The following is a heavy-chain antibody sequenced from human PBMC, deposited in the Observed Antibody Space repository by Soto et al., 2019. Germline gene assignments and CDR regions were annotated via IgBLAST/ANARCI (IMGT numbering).Heavy chain of an antibody. Sequence: EVQLLESGGGLVQTGGSLRLSCAASGFTFSTYAMSWVRQAPGKGLEWVSTISGSADATFYADSVKGRFANFRDNSTTIFYLQINSLRAEDTAVYYCAKGGDAYCSTTSCLFHFDYWGPGTLATVSS. J-gene: IGHJ4*02. D-gene: IGHD2-2*01. CDR3: AKGGDAYCSTTSCLFHFDY. CDR2: ISGSADAT. CDR1: GFTFSTYA. V-gene: IGHV3-23*01.